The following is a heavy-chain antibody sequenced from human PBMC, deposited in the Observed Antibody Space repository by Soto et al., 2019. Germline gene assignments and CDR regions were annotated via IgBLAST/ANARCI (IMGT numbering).Heavy chain of an antibody. CDR3: ARKLWFGEPALDY. J-gene: IGHJ4*02. D-gene: IGHD3-10*01. CDR1: GFTFSDYY. V-gene: IGHV3-11*05. CDR2: ISSSSSYT. Sequence: QVPLVESGGGLVQPGGSLRLSCAASGFTFSDYYMSWIRQAPGKGLEWVSYISSSSSYTNYADSVKGRFTISRDNAKNSLYLQMNSLRAEDTAVYYCARKLWFGEPALDYWGQGTLVTVSS.